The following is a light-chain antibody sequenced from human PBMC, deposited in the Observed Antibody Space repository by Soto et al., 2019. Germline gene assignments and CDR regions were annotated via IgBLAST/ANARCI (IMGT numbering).Light chain of an antibody. CDR1: QSLVYSDGNTY. Sequence: DVVMTQSPLSLPVTLGQPASISCRSSQSLVYSDGNTYLNWFQQRPGQSPRRLIYKVSNRDSGVPDRLSGSESGTDFTLKISRVEAEDVGVYYCMQGTHWPRTFGQGTKVEI. CDR2: KVS. CDR3: MQGTHWPRT. V-gene: IGKV2-30*01. J-gene: IGKJ1*01.